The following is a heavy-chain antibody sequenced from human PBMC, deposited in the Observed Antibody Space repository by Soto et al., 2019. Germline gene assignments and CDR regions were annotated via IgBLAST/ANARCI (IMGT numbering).Heavy chain of an antibody. CDR2: IYYSGST. CDR3: ARSTVTEDY. D-gene: IGHD4-17*01. CDR1: GGSISSSSYY. Sequence: PSETLSLTCTVSGGSISSSSYYWGWIRQPPGKGLEWIGSIYYSGSTYYNPSLKSRVTISVDTSKNQFSLKLSSVTAADTAVYYCARSTVTEDYWGQGTLVTVSS. V-gene: IGHV4-39*07. J-gene: IGHJ4*02.